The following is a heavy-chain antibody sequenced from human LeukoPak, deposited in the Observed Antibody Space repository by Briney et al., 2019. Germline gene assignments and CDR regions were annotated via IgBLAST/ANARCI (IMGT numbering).Heavy chain of an antibody. CDR2: INHGGRA. J-gene: IGHJ6*03. V-gene: IGHV4-34*01. CDR3: VRTYEILGSTAFYHYLFYMDI. CDR1: ADSFSGYS. D-gene: IGHD3-9*01. Sequence: SETLSLTCAVYADSFSGYSWSWIRQSPGRGLEWIGEINHGGRANYNPSLKSRVTMSVDTSKNQFSLKVTSLTAADTAIYYCVRTYEILGSTAFYHYLFYMDIWGKGTPVTISS.